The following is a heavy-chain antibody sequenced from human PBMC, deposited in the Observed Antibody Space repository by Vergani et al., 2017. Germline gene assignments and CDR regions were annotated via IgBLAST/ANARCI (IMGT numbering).Heavy chain of an antibody. D-gene: IGHD1-14*01. Sequence: QVQLVESGGGVVQPGRSLRLSCAASGFTFNQYGMHWVRQAPGKGLEWVAVTWYDGNNKQYADPVKGRFTISRDNSKSTMYLQMNSLRDEDTGVYDCARDLRLLYNRFDPWGQGTLVTVS. CDR1: GFTFNQYG. V-gene: IGHV3-33*01. CDR2: TWYDGNNK. J-gene: IGHJ5*02. CDR3: ARDLRLLYNRFDP.